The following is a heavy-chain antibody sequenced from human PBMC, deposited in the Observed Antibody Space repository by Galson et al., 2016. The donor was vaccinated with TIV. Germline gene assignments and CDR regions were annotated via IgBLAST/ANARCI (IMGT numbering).Heavy chain of an antibody. D-gene: IGHD3-3*01. CDR1: GFPFSSYT. J-gene: IGHJ4*02. Sequence: SLRLSCAASGFPFSSYTMHWVRQAPGKGLDWVAIRSYDGSNEYYADSVEGRFTISRDNSKNTLYLQMDSLRIEDTAVYYCARDGHDFWSGGANTLDFWGQGTLVTVSS. CDR2: RSYDGSNE. V-gene: IGHV3-30*04. CDR3: ARDGHDFWSGGANTLDF.